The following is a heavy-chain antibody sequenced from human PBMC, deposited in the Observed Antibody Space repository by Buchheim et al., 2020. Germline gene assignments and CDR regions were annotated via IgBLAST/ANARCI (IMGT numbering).Heavy chain of an antibody. CDR1: GFSFSDYA. J-gene: IGHJ4*02. D-gene: IGHD5-18*01. CDR2: ISYDGNNQ. CDR3: AIDGGGYNYCPGRR. Sequence: QVQLVESGGGVVQPGRSLRLSCAASGFSFSDYAIHWVRQAPGKGLEWVTVISYDGNNQYYADSVKGRFTVSRDDSNNTLYLQMNSLGAEDTALYYCAIDGGGYNYCPGRRWGQGTL. V-gene: IGHV3-30-3*01.